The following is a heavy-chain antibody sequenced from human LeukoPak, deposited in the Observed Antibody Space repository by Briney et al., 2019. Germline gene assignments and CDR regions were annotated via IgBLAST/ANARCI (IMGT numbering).Heavy chain of an antibody. CDR1: RYTFTSHF. J-gene: IGHJ6*03. V-gene: IGHV1-46*01. CDR2: INPESGNT. CDR3: AKDGNWNNVPGDYYYMDV. D-gene: IGHD1/OR15-1a*01. Sequence: GASVKVSCKASRYTFTSHFMQWVSHAPRRGLARMGIINPESGNTAYAQKFQGRITMSGDTSTSTVYMELSSLRSEDTAMYYCAKDGNWNNVPGDYYYMDVWGKGTTVAVSS.